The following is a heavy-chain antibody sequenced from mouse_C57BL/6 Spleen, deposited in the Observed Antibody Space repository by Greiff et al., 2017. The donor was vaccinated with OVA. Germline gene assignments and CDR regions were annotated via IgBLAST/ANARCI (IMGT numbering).Heavy chain of an antibody. CDR1: GYAFSSYW. D-gene: IGHD4-1*01. CDR2: IYPGDGDT. CDR3: ARSLELGRDAMDY. V-gene: IGHV1-80*01. J-gene: IGHJ4*01. Sequence: QVQLKESGAELVKPGASVKISCKASGYAFSSYWMNWVKQRPGKGLEWIGQIYPGDGDTNYNGKFKGKATLTADKSSSTAYMQLSSLTSEDSAVYFCARSLELGRDAMDYWGQGTSVTVSS.